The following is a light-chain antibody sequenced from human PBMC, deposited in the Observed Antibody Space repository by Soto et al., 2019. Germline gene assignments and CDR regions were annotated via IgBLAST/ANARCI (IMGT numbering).Light chain of an antibody. CDR1: SSNIGAGYD. CDR3: QSFDSGLAGLI. Sequence: QPLLTQPPSVSGAPGKRVTIPCTGSSSNIGAGYDVHWYRHFPGAAPKLLLFRSSHRPSGVPDRFSGFTSGTSASLAITGLLPDDDAVYYCQSFDSGLAGLIFGAGTKLTVL. CDR2: RSS. J-gene: IGLJ2*01. V-gene: IGLV1-40*01.